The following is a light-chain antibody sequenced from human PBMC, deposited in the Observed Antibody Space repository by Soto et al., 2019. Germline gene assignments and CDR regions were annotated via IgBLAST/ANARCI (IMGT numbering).Light chain of an antibody. CDR3: QSYDNILSASV. Sequence: QSVLTQPPSVSGAPGQRVTISCTGSSSNIGAGFDVHWYQQLPGTAPKLLIYGNSNRPSRVPDRFSGSKSGTSASLAITGLQAEDEADYYCQSYDNILSASVFGGGTKLTVL. V-gene: IGLV1-40*01. CDR2: GNS. CDR1: SSNIGAGFD. J-gene: IGLJ3*02.